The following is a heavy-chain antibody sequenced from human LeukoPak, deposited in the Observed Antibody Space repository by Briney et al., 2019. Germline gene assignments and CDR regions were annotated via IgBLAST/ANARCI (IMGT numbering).Heavy chain of an antibody. Sequence: GGSLRLSCAASGFTVSSNYMSWVRQAPGKGLEWVAVIWYDGSHKYYADAVKGRFTISRDNSKNTLYLQMNSLRAEDTAVYYCARDRGYSSRWNFGKDYYMDVWGKGTTVTVSS. V-gene: IGHV3-33*08. CDR1: GFTVSSNY. D-gene: IGHD6-13*01. J-gene: IGHJ6*03. CDR3: ARDRGYSSRWNFGKDYYMDV. CDR2: IWYDGSHK.